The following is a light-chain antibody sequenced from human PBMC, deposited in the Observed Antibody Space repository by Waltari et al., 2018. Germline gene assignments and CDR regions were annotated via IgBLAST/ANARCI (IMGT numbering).Light chain of an antibody. CDR2: GAS. J-gene: IGKJ2*01. V-gene: IGKV3-20*01. CDR3: QQYGSSPPYT. Sequence: EIVLTQSPGTLSLSPGERATLSCRPSQRVNSNYFAWYQQKPGQAPRLLIYGASSRATGIPDRFSGSGSGTDFIFTISRLEPEDFAVYYCQQYGSSPPYTFGQGTKLEIK. CDR1: QRVNSNY.